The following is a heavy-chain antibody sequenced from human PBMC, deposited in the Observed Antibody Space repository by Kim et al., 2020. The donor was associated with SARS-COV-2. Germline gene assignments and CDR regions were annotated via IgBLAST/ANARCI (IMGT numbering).Heavy chain of an antibody. Sequence: GESLKISCKGSGYSFTSYWISWVRQMPGKGLEWMGRIDPSDSYTNYSPSFQGHVTISADKSISTAYLQWSSLKASDTAMYYCARQKVGATRSNWFDPWGQGTLVTVSS. V-gene: IGHV5-10-1*01. CDR1: GYSFTSYW. J-gene: IGHJ5*02. D-gene: IGHD1-26*01. CDR3: ARQKVGATRSNWFDP. CDR2: IDPSDSYT.